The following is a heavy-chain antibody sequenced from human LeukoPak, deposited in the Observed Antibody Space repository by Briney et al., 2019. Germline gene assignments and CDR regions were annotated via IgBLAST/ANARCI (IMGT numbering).Heavy chain of an antibody. Sequence: SETLSLTCTVSGGSISSGGYYWSWIRQHPGKGLEWIGYIYYSGSTYHNPSLKSRVTISVDTSKNQFSLKLSSVTAADTAVYYCARGFEKDAFDTWGQGTMVTVSS. J-gene: IGHJ3*02. CDR2: IYYSGST. CDR1: GGSISSGGYY. V-gene: IGHV4-31*03. CDR3: ARGFEKDAFDT.